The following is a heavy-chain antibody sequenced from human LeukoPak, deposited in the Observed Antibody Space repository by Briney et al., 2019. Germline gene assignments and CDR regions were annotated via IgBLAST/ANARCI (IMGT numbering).Heavy chain of an antibody. CDR3: ARDPVGATGGGAFDI. J-gene: IGHJ3*02. Sequence: PGGSLRLSCVVSGLTSTGYSMTWVRQAPGKGLEWVSSISSSSDYIFYADSVKGRFTISRDNAKNSLYLQMNSLRAEDTAVYYCARDPVGATGGGAFDIWGQGTMVTVSS. CDR2: ISSSSDYI. CDR1: GLTSTGYS. D-gene: IGHD1-26*01. V-gene: IGHV3-21*04.